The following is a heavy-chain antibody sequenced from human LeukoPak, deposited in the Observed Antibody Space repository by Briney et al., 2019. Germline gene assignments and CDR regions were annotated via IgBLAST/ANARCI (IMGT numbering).Heavy chain of an antibody. J-gene: IGHJ4*02. CDR1: GFTFSTYG. D-gene: IGHD6-13*01. V-gene: IGHV3-23*01. Sequence: SGGSPRLSCAASGFTFSTYGMSWVRQAPGKGLEWVSDITSGGATHYADSVKGRFTIWRDNSKNVVYLQMNSLRDDDTAVYYCAKCRISGAGAEDSWGQGTLVTVSS. CDR2: ITSGGAT. CDR3: AKCRISGAGAEDS.